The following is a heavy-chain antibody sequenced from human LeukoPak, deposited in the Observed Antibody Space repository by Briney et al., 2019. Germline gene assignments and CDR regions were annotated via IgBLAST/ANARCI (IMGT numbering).Heavy chain of an antibody. CDR2: IYYSGST. D-gene: IGHD4-17*01. V-gene: IGHV4-59*01. CDR1: GGSISSYY. CDR3: ARDDYGDYVRASDI. J-gene: IGHJ3*02. Sequence: SETLSLTCTVSGGSISSYYWSWIRQPPGKGLEWIGYIYYSGSTNYNPSLKSRVTISVDTSKNQFSLKLSSVTAADTAVYYCARDDYGDYVRASDIWGQGTMVTVSS.